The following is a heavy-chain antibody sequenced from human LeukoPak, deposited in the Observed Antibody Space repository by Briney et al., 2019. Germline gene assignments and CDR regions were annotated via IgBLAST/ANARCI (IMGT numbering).Heavy chain of an antibody. CDR1: GFSFSNYW. Sequence: GGSLRLSCATSGFSFSNYWMSWVRQAPGKGLEWVANIRQDGSEKNYVDSVKGRFTISRDNAKNSLYLQMNSLRAEDTAVYYCARDQPMGSYCGQGTLVTVSS. J-gene: IGHJ4*02. CDR2: IRQDGSEK. V-gene: IGHV3-7*01. CDR3: ARDQPMGSY. D-gene: IGHD3-10*01.